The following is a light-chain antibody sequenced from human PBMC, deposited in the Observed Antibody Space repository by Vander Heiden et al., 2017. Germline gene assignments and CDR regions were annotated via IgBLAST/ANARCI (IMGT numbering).Light chain of an antibody. V-gene: IGLV3-25*03. CDR3: QSADSSGTLWV. CDR1: ALPKQY. CDR2: KDS. J-gene: IGLJ3*02. Sequence: SYELTQPPSVSVSPGQTARITCSGDALPKQYAYWYQQKPGQAPVLVIYKDSERPSGIPERFSGSSSGTTATLTISGVQAEDEADYYCQSADSSGTLWVFGGGTKLTVL.